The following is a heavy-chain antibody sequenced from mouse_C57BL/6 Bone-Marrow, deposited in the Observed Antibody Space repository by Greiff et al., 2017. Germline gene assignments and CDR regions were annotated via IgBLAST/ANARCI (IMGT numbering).Heavy chain of an antibody. Sequence: QVQLQQSGAELVKPGASVKLSCKASGYTFTSYWMQWVKQRPGQGLEWIGEIDPSDSYTNSNQKFKGKATLTVATSSSTAYMQLSSLTSEDSAVYYCARDGSSYLAWFAYWGQGTLVTVSA. CDR2: IDPSDSYT. CDR3: ARDGSSYLAWFAY. D-gene: IGHD1-1*01. J-gene: IGHJ3*01. V-gene: IGHV1-50*01. CDR1: GYTFTSYW.